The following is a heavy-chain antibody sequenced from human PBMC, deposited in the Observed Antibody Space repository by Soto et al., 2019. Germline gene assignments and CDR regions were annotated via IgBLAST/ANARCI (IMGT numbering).Heavy chain of an antibody. CDR2: IWYDGSNK. Sequence: RGSLRLSCAASGFTFSSYGMRWVRQAPGKGLEWVAVIWYDGSNKYYADSVKGRFTISRDNSKNTLYLQMNSLRAEDTAVYYCARDPCSSTSCYTHPGWYFDLWGRGTLVTVSS. D-gene: IGHD2-2*01. V-gene: IGHV3-33*01. J-gene: IGHJ2*01. CDR1: GFTFSSYG. CDR3: ARDPCSSTSCYTHPGWYFDL.